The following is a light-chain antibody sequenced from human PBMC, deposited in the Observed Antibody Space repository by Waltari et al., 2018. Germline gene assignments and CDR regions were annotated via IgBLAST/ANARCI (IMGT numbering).Light chain of an antibody. CDR3: QQHDNSLWT. V-gene: IGKV3-20*01. CDR1: QSVRSSY. J-gene: IGKJ1*01. Sequence: EIVLTQSPGTLSLSPGESATLSCRAGQSVRSSYLAWYQQKPGQAPRLLIFDASTRASGIPDRFSGSGSGTDFTLTITRLEPEDFAVYFCQQHDNSLWTFGQGTKVEVK. CDR2: DAS.